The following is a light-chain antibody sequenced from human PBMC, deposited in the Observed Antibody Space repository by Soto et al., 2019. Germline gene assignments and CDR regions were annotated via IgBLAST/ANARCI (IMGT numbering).Light chain of an antibody. CDR3: QQYGSSPIT. J-gene: IGKJ5*01. CDR2: GAS. CDR1: QFVSSRF. Sequence: IGVTPSPGPPSFSPGESATLLCRASQFVSSRFLAWYQQKPGQAPRLLIYGASSRATGIPDRFSGSGSGTDFTLTITPLEPEDFVVYFCQQYGSSPITFGQGTRLEIK. V-gene: IGKV3-20*01.